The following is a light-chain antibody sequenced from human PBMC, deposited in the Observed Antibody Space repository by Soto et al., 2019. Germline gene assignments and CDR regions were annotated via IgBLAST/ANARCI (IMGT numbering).Light chain of an antibody. CDR1: QSVSSSY. V-gene: IGKV3-20*01. CDR2: VAS. CDR3: QQYGSSPPLT. J-gene: IGKJ4*01. Sequence: EIELTQSPGTLSLSPGERATLSCRASQSVSSSYLAWYQQKPGQAPRLLIYVASSRATGMPDRFSGSGSGTDFTLIISRLEPEDFAVYYCQQYGSSPPLTFGGGTKVEIK.